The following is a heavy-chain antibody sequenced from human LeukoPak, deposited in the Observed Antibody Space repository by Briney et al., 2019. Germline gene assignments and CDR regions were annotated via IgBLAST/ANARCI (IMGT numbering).Heavy chain of an antibody. J-gene: IGHJ6*03. Sequence: ASVKVSCKASGYTFTSYGISWVRQAPGQGLGWMGWISAYNGNTNYAQKLQGRVTMTTDTSTSTAYMELRSLRSDDTAVYYCARDAVVYQLLPYYYYYYYMDVWGKGTTVTVSS. V-gene: IGHV1-18*01. CDR1: GYTFTSYG. CDR2: ISAYNGNT. D-gene: IGHD2-2*01. CDR3: ARDAVVYQLLPYYYYYYYMDV.